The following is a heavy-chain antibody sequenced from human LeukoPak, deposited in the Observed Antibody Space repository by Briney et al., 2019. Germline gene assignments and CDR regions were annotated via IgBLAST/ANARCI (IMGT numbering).Heavy chain of an antibody. CDR2: IRSKANSYAT. J-gene: IGHJ4*02. V-gene: IGHV3-73*01. D-gene: IGHD3-16*01. CDR3: TRSHSPAQNGG. Sequence: GGSLRLSCAASGFTFSGSAMHWVRQASGKGLEWVGRIRSKANSYATAYAASVKGRFTISRDDSKNTAYLQMNSLKTKDTAVYYCTRSHSPAQNGGWGQGTLVTVSS. CDR1: GFTFSGSA.